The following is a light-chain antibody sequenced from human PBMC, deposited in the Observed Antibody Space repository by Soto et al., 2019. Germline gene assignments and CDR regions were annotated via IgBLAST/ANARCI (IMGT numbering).Light chain of an antibody. CDR1: TSDVGDNNH. CDR2: DVS. J-gene: IGLJ1*01. CDR3: CSHAGSYTFV. Sequence: QSVLTQPRSVSGSPGQSITISCTGTTSDVGDNNHVSWYQHHPGKAPKLLIFDVSKRPSGVPDRFSGSKSGNTDSLTISGLQAEVEADYSCCSHAGSYTFVFGTGSKVTVL. V-gene: IGLV2-11*01.